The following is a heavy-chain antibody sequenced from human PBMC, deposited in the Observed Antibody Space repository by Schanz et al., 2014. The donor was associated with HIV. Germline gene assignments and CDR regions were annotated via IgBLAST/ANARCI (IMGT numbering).Heavy chain of an antibody. CDR3: ARRSLNLITMTPKYFDH. V-gene: IGHV4-34*01. CDR1: GGSLNGYY. J-gene: IGHJ1*01. CDR2: VRHTGGT. Sequence: QVQLQQWGAGLWKPSETLSLTCAVYGGSLNGYYWTWIRQSPGKGLEWIGKVRHTGGTNYNPSLKSRVTMSVDTSKNQFSLKLTSVTAADTAVYFCARRSLNLITMTPKYFDHWGQGTLVTVSS. D-gene: IGHD3-22*01.